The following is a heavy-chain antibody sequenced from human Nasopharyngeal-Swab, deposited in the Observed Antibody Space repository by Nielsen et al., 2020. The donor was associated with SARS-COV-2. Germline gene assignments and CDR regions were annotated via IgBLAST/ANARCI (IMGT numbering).Heavy chain of an antibody. CDR1: GFTFSSHW. D-gene: IGHD5-18*01. V-gene: IGHV3-74*01. Sequence: GESLKISCAASGFTFSSHWMHWVRQAPGKGLVWVSRISEDGSITTYADSVKGRFTISRDNSKNTLYLQMNSLRAEDTAVYYCARAIRGYSSYYFDYWGQGTLVTVSS. J-gene: IGHJ4*02. CDR2: ISEDGSIT. CDR3: ARAIRGYSSYYFDY.